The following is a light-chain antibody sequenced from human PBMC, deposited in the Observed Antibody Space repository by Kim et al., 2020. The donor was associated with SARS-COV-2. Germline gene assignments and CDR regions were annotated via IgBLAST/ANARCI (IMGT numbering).Light chain of an antibody. Sequence: CPGERATLSCRASQSLSSSYLAWYPQTTGRAHRLHIYGASSRAAGFPDRFSGSGSGTDFTLTISRLEPEDFAVYYCQQYASSPRTFGQGTKVDIK. V-gene: IGKV3-20*01. CDR1: QSLSSSY. CDR3: QQYASSPRT. CDR2: GAS. J-gene: IGKJ1*01.